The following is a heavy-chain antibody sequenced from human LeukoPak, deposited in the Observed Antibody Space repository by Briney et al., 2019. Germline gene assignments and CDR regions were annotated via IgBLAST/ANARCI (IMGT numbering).Heavy chain of an antibody. Sequence: ASVKVSCKASGYTFTSYYMHWVRQAPGQGLEWMGIINPSGGSTSYAQKFQGRVTMTRDTSTSTAYMELRSLRSDDTAVYYCARVLLPLGYCSSTSCYSDDYWAREPWSPSPQ. CDR1: GYTFTSYY. J-gene: IGHJ4*02. V-gene: IGHV1-46*01. D-gene: IGHD2-2*01. CDR2: INPSGGST. CDR3: ARVLLPLGYCSSTSCYSDDY.